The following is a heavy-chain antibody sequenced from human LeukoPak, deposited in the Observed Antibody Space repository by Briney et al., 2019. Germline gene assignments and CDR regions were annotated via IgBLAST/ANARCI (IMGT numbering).Heavy chain of an antibody. V-gene: IGHV3-66*01. CDR3: ARGAYGDYYYGMDV. Sequence: GGSLRLSCAASGFTVSSNYMSWVRQAPGKGLEWVSVIYSGGSTYYADYVNGIFTRSRDNSKNTLYLQMNSLRAEDTAVYYCARGAYGDYYYGMDVWGQGTTVTVSS. CDR1: GFTVSSNY. D-gene: IGHD4-17*01. CDR2: IYSGGST. J-gene: IGHJ6*02.